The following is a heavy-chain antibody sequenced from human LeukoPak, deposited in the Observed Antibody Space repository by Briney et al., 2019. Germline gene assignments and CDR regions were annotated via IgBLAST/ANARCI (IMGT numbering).Heavy chain of an antibody. V-gene: IGHV4-34*01. CDR2: INHSGST. D-gene: IGHD3-22*01. CDR1: GGSFSGYY. CDR3: ARRNYYDSSGHNFDY. J-gene: IGHJ4*02. Sequence: SETLSLTCAVYGGSFSGYYWSWIRQPPGKGLEWIGEINHSGSTNYNPSLKSRVTISVDTSKNQFSLKLSSVTAADTAVYYCARRNYYDSSGHNFDYWGQGTLVTVSS.